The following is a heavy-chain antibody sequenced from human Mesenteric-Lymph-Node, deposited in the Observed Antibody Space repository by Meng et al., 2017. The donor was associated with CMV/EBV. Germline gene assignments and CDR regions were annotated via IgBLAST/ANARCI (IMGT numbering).Heavy chain of an antibody. J-gene: IGHJ4*02. D-gene: IGHD2-2*01. CDR2: MNPNNGGT. CDR1: GNPFAGYY. V-gene: IGHV1-2*02. Sequence: ASVKVSCKASGNPFAGYYLHWVRQTPGQGPEWMGWMNPNNGGTYFARKFQGRVTMTSDTSISTAYMELSRLRSDDTAVYYCARDRILGYCSSTSCLGFDYWGQGTLVTVSS. CDR3: ARDRILGYCSSTSCLGFDY.